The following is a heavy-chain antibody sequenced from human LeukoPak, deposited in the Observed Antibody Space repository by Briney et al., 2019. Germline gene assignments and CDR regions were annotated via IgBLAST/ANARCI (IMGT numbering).Heavy chain of an antibody. V-gene: IGHV1-46*01. Sequence: ASVKVSCKASGYTFTSYDINWVRQALGQGLEWMGVISPSGGSTSYAQKFQDRVTMTRDTSTSTVYMELSSLRSDDMAVFFCARGAQWELLTPFDYWGQGTLVTVSS. J-gene: IGHJ4*02. CDR3: ARGAQWELLTPFDY. D-gene: IGHD1-26*01. CDR2: ISPSGGST. CDR1: GYTFTSYD.